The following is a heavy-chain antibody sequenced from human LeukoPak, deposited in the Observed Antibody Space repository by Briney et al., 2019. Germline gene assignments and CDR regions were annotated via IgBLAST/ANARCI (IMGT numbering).Heavy chain of an antibody. Sequence: SETLSLTCAVYGGSFSGYSWNWLRQPPGKGLEWIGEINHSGSPTYNPSLKRRVTMSVDTSKNQFSLKLTSVTAADTAVYYCGRENTTVTTFHYNYYGMDVWGQGTTVTVSS. V-gene: IGHV4-34*01. J-gene: IGHJ6*02. D-gene: IGHD4-17*01. CDR2: INHSGSP. CDR1: GGSFSGYS. CDR3: GRENTTVTTFHYNYYGMDV.